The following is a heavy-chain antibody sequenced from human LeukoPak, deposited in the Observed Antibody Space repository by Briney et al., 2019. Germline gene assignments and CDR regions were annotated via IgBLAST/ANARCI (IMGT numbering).Heavy chain of an antibody. J-gene: IGHJ4*02. Sequence: TGGSLRLSCAASGFTFSSYAMTWVRQAPGKGLEWVSSINGRGTTTYYADSMTGRFTISRDNSKNTVYLQMNSLRAEDTAVYYCAKAKGSGLKYYFDYWGQGTLVTVSS. CDR1: GFTFSSYA. V-gene: IGHV3-23*01. D-gene: IGHD6-19*01. CDR3: AKAKGSGLKYYFDY. CDR2: INGRGTTT.